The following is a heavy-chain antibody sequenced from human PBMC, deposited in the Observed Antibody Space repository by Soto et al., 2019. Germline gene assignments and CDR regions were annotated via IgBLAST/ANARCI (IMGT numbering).Heavy chain of an antibody. D-gene: IGHD4-17*01. J-gene: IGHJ4*02. CDR1: GGTFISYA. CDR3: ARGNYGDYTFDY. CDR2: IIPIFGTA. Sequence: SVKVSCKASGGTFISYAISWVRQAPGQGLEWMGGIIPIFGTANYAQKFQGRVTITADESTSTAYMELSSLRSEDTAVYYCARGNYGDYTFDYWGQGTLVTVSS. V-gene: IGHV1-69*13.